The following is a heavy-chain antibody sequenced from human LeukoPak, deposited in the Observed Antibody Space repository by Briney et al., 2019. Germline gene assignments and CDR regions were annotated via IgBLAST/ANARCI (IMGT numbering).Heavy chain of an antibody. CDR3: ARDLYRIVVVPHYFDY. CDR2: IKKDGSEK. V-gene: IGHV3-7*01. J-gene: IGHJ4*02. CDR1: GFTFSSYS. Sequence: GGSLRLSCAASGFTFSSYSMNWVRQAPGKGLEWVANIKKDGSEKYYVDSVKGRFTISRDNAKNSLYLQMNSLRAEDTAVYYCARDLYRIVVVPHYFDYWGQGTLVTVSS. D-gene: IGHD3-22*01.